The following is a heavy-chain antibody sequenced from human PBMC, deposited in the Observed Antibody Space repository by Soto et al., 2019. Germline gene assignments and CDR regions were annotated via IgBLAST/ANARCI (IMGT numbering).Heavy chain of an antibody. D-gene: IGHD6-13*01. CDR3: TRDASRDSSARGWFDP. V-gene: IGHV3-21*01. J-gene: IGHJ5*02. CDR2: ISSNSAYI. CDR1: GFTFRSFT. Sequence: GGSLRLSCAASGFTFRSFTMNWVRQAPGKGLEWVSTISSNSAYIYYTDALRGRFTISRDNARNSLHLQMNSLRAEDTAVYYCTRDASRDSSARGWFDPWGPGTLVTVS.